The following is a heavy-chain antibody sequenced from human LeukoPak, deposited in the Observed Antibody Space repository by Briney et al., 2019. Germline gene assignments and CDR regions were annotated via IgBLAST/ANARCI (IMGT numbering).Heavy chain of an antibody. CDR1: GFTFDDYA. CDR3: AKDTSISLARLDSSSFDY. J-gene: IGHJ4*02. D-gene: IGHD6-13*01. CDR2: ISWKSGSI. Sequence: PGRSLRLSCAASGFTFDDYAMHGVRQAPGKGLEWVSGISWKSGSIGYADSVKGRFTISRDNAKNSLYLQMNSLRAEDTALYYCAKDTSISLARLDSSSFDYWGQGTLVTVSS. V-gene: IGHV3-9*01.